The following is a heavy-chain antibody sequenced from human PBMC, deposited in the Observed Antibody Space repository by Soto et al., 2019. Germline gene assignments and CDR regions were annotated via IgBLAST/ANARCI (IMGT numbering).Heavy chain of an antibody. V-gene: IGHV3-64D*06. CDR1: GFAFSSYA. J-gene: IGHJ4*02. D-gene: IGHD2-21*01. CDR3: VNMMIARGSFDF. Sequence: PGGSLRLSCAASGFAFSSYAMHWVRPTPGKGLEYVSAISPQGGSTYYADSVKGRFTISRDDSKNTVYLQMSSLRPDDTAVYYCVNMMIARGSFDFWGQGTLGTVSS. CDR2: ISPQGGST.